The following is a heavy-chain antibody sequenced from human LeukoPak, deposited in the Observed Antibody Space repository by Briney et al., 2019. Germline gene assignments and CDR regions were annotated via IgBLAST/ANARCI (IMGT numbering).Heavy chain of an antibody. CDR1: GYTFPSYG. CDR3: ARDRSRIAVAIGAFDI. CDR2: ISAYNGNT. Sequence: ASVKDTFMSSGYTFPSYGINWVRQAPGQGLEWMGWISAYNGNTNYAQKLQGRVTMTTDTSTSTAYMELRSLRSDDTAVYYCARDRSRIAVAIGAFDIWGQGTMVTVSS. V-gene: IGHV1-18*01. J-gene: IGHJ3*02. D-gene: IGHD6-19*01.